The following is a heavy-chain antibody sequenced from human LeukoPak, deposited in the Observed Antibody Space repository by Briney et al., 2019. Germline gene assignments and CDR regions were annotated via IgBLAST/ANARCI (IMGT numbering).Heavy chain of an antibody. Sequence: GASVKVSCKASGYTFTSYAMHWVRQAPGQRLEWMGWINAGNGNTKYPQKFQGRVTITRDTSASTAYMELSSLRSEDTAVYYCARVGYSYGYTYLDYWGQGTLVTVSS. CDR1: GYTFTSYA. CDR2: INAGNGNT. J-gene: IGHJ4*02. CDR3: ARVGYSYGYTYLDY. D-gene: IGHD5-18*01. V-gene: IGHV1-3*01.